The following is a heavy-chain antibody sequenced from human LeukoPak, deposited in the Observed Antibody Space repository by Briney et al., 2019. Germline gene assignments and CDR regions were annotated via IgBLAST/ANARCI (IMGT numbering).Heavy chain of an antibody. V-gene: IGHV1-3*01. J-gene: IGHJ4*02. CDR2: INAGNGNT. Sequence: ASVKVSCKASGYTFTSYAMHWVRQAPGQRLEWMGWINAGNGNTKYSQKFQGRVTITRDTSASTAYMELSSLRSEDTAVYYCARDRFAAAGTWFDYWGQGTLVTVSS. CDR1: GYTFTSYA. D-gene: IGHD6-13*01. CDR3: ARDRFAAAGTWFDY.